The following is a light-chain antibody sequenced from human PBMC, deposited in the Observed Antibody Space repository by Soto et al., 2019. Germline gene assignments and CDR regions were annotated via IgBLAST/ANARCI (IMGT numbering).Light chain of an antibody. V-gene: IGLV2-14*01. J-gene: IGLJ1*01. Sequence: QSTLTQPASVSGSPGQSITISCTGTSSDVGGYNYVSWYQQHPGKAPKLMIYEVSNRPSGVSNRFSGSKSGNTASLTISGLQADDEADYYCSSYTISSTLNYVFXSGTKVTVL. CDR1: SSDVGGYNY. CDR2: EVS. CDR3: SSYTISSTLNYV.